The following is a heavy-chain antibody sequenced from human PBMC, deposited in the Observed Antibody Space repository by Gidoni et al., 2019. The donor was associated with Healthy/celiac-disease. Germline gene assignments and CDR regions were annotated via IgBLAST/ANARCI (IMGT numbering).Heavy chain of an antibody. Sequence: QVQLVQSGAEVKKPGASVKVSCKASGYTFTGYYMHWVRQAPGQGLEWMGWINPNSGGTNYAQKFQGRVTMTRDTSISTAYMELSRLRSDDTAVYYCARDFQTYYYDSSGYYPYYFDYWGQGTLVTVSS. J-gene: IGHJ4*02. V-gene: IGHV1-2*02. D-gene: IGHD3-22*01. CDR2: INPNSGGT. CDR1: GYTFTGYY. CDR3: ARDFQTYYYDSSGYYPYYFDY.